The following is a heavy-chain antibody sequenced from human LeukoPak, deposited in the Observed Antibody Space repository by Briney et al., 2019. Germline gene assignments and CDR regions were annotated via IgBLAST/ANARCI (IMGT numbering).Heavy chain of an antibody. CDR1: GGSISSYY. CDR2: IYHSGRT. CDR3: ARGGDTSSWYAWFDL. J-gene: IGHJ5*02. Sequence: SETLSLTCTVSGGSISSYYWSWVRQPPGKGLEWIGYIYHSGRTKYNPSLKSRVTISIDTSKHQFSLKLSSVTAADTAMYYCARGGDTSSWYAWFDLWGQGTLVTVSS. V-gene: IGHV4-59*01. D-gene: IGHD6-13*01.